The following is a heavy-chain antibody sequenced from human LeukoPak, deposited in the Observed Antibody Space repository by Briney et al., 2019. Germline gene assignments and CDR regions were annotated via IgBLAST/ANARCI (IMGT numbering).Heavy chain of an antibody. J-gene: IGHJ4*02. CDR2: IRYDGSNK. Sequence: GGSLRLSCAASGFTFSSYGMHWVRQAPGKGLEWVAFIRYDGSNKYYADSVKGRFTISRDNSKNTLYLQMNSLRAEDTAVYYCAKEGGIFGCSSTSCYAKDDLGDYWGQGTLVTVSS. CDR3: AKEGGIFGCSSTSCYAKDDLGDY. CDR1: GFTFSSYG. D-gene: IGHD2-2*01. V-gene: IGHV3-30*02.